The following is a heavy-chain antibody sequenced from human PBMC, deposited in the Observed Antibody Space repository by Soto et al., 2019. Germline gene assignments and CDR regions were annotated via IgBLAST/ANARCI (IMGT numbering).Heavy chain of an antibody. Sequence: WWSLRLSCAASGFTFSTYAMSWVRQAPGKGLEWVSAISGSGGNTYYADSVKGRFTISRDNSKNTLYLQMNSLRAEDTAVYYCAKRTVLDYWGQGTQVTVSS. V-gene: IGHV3-23*01. D-gene: IGHD2-21*02. CDR1: GFTFSTYA. CDR3: AKRTVLDY. CDR2: ISGSGGNT. J-gene: IGHJ4*02.